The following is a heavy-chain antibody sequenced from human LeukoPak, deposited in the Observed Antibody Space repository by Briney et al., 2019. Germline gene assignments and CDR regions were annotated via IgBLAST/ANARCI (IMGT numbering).Heavy chain of an antibody. V-gene: IGHV4-61*02. CDR1: GGSISSGSYY. Sequence: PSETLSLTCTVSGGSISSGSYYWSWIRQPAGKGLEWIGRIYTSGSTNYNPSLKSRVTISVDTSKNQFSLKLSSVTAADTAVYYCARDSPTGGLSYWGQGTLVTVSS. D-gene: IGHD7-27*01. J-gene: IGHJ4*02. CDR3: ARDSPTGGLSY. CDR2: IYTSGST.